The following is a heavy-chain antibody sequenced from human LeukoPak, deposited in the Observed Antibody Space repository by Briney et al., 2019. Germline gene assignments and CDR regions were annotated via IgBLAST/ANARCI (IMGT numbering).Heavy chain of an antibody. CDR2: IYYSGST. Sequence: SEPLSLTCTVSGGSISSYYWSWIRQPPGKGLEWIGYIYYSGSTNYNPSLKSRVTISVDTSKNEFSLKLSSVTAADTAVYYCARRVGNGWYGYFDYWGQGTLVTVSS. J-gene: IGHJ4*02. V-gene: IGHV4-59*08. CDR1: GGSISSYY. CDR3: ARRVGNGWYGYFDY. D-gene: IGHD6-19*01.